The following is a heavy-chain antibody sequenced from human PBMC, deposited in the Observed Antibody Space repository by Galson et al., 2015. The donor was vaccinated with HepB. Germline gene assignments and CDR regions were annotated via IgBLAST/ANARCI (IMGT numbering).Heavy chain of an antibody. D-gene: IGHD3-22*01. J-gene: IGHJ3*02. Sequence: TLSLTCTVSGYSISSGYYWGWIRQPPGKGLEWIGSIYHSGSTYYNPSLKSRVTISVDTSKNQFSLKLSSVTAADTAVYYCARFEDSSGYYPPSEAFDIWGQGTMVTVSS. CDR1: GYSISSGYY. V-gene: IGHV4-38-2*02. CDR2: IYHSGST. CDR3: ARFEDSSGYYPPSEAFDI.